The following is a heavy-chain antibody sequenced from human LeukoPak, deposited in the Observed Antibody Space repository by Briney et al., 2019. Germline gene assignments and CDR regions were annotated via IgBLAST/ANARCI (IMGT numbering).Heavy chain of an antibody. J-gene: IGHJ5*02. D-gene: IGHD6-13*01. CDR1: GFTFSSNG. V-gene: IGHV3-23*01. Sequence: GGSLRLSCAASGFTFSSNGMTWVRQAPGKGLEWVSTISDSAGGAHYADSVKGRFTISRDSSRSTLYLQMHSLRAEDTAVYYCAKDRPYITSWYGCSTPWGQGTLVIVSS. CDR2: ISDSAGGA. CDR3: AKDRPYITSWYGCSTP.